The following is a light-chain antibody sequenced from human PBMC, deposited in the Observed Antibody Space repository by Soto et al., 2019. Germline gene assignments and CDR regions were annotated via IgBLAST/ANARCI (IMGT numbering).Light chain of an antibody. CDR2: LDY. CDR1: QSLLYSSNNKNY. V-gene: IGKV4-1*01. Sequence: IVMTQSPDSLAVSLGERATINCKSSQSLLYSSNNKNYFAWYQQQPRQPPKLIIYLDYTRESGVPDRFSGSGYGTDFTLTINSLQAEDVAVYYCQQYYSSPPTFGHGTKVLI. CDR3: QQYYSSPPT. J-gene: IGKJ1*01.